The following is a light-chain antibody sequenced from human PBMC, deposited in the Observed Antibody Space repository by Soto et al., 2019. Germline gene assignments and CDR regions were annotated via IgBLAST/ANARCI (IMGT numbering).Light chain of an antibody. Sequence: QSVLTQPPAVSAAPGQKVTISCSGSSSNIGDNYVSWYQQLPGTAPKLLIFRNSNRPSGVPDRFSGSKSGSSASLAITGLQAEDEADYYCQSYDTSLSAYVFATGTKLTVL. CDR2: RNS. CDR3: QSYDTSLSAYV. J-gene: IGLJ1*01. CDR1: SSNIGDNY. V-gene: IGLV1-40*01.